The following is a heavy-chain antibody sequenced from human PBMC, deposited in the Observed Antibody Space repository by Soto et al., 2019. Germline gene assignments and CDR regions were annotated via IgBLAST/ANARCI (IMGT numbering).Heavy chain of an antibody. CDR1: GGSISSGTYY. V-gene: IGHV4-39*01. CDR3: ARQEGNVIVPTARDNWFDP. Sequence: QLQLQESDPGLVKPSETLSLTCTVSGGSISSGTYYWGWIRQPPGKGLEWIANIYYTGSTYHNPSLKSRVTISVDTSNNQFSLRLSSVTAADTAVYYCARQEGNVIVPTARDNWFDPWGQGTLVTVSS. J-gene: IGHJ5*02. D-gene: IGHD2-2*01. CDR2: IYYTGST.